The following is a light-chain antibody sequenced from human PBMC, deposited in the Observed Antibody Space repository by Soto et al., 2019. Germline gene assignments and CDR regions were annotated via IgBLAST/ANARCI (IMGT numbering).Light chain of an antibody. CDR1: KLGDKY. Sequence: SYELTQPPSVSVSPGQTASITCSGDKLGDKYACWYRQKPGQSPVLVIYQDSKRPSGIPERFSGSNSGNTATLTISGTQAMDEADYYCQAWDSSTEVFGTGTKLTVL. J-gene: IGLJ1*01. V-gene: IGLV3-1*01. CDR2: QDS. CDR3: QAWDSSTEV.